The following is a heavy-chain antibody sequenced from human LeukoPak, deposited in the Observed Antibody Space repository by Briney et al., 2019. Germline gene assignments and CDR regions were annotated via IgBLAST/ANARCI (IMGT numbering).Heavy chain of an antibody. V-gene: IGHV1-69*05. CDR1: GGTFTNYA. CDR2: IIPILDTA. Sequence: SVKVSCKASGGTFTNYAINWVRQAPGQGLEWMGGIIPILDTANSAQKFQGRVTITTDESTNTAYMELSSLRSEDTAVYYCARGRGIASAGIYYYYFMDVWGKGTTVTVSS. CDR3: ARGRGIASAGIYYYYFMDV. D-gene: IGHD6-13*01. J-gene: IGHJ6*03.